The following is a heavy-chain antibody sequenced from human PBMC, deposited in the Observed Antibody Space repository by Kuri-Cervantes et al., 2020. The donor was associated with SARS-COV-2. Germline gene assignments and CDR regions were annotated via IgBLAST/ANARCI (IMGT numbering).Heavy chain of an antibody. CDR2: IRSKANSYAT. Sequence: GESLKISCAASGFTFSGSAMHWVRQASGKGLEWVGRIRSKANSYATAYAASVKGRFTISRDDSKNTAYLQMNSLRAEDTAVYYCAKGSGYLGYDYWGQGTLVTVSS. J-gene: IGHJ4*02. D-gene: IGHD5-18*01. CDR3: AKGSGYLGYDY. CDR1: GFTFSGSA. V-gene: IGHV3-73*01.